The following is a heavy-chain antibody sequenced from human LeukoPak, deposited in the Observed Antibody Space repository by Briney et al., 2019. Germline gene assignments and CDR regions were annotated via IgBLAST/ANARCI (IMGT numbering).Heavy chain of an antibody. Sequence: PGGSLRLSCAASGFTFSSYGMTWVRQAPGKGLEWVSAISGSGGSTYYADSVKGRFTMSRDNSKNTLYLQMNSLRAEDTAVYYCAKGDSRAFLNWFDPWGQGTLVIVSS. CDR3: AKGDSRAFLNWFDP. CDR1: GFTFSSYG. D-gene: IGHD3-3*02. V-gene: IGHV3-23*01. CDR2: ISGSGGST. J-gene: IGHJ5*02.